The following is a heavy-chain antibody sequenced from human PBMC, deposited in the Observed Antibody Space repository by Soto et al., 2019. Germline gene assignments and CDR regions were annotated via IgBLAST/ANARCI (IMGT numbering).Heavy chain of an antibody. J-gene: IGHJ4*02. CDR1: GFTFSSYG. CDR3: AKDYRYKGYSGYDSLSGQSVTIDY. D-gene: IGHD5-12*01. V-gene: IGHV3-30*18. Sequence: QVQLVESGGGVVQPGRSLRLSCAASGFTFSSYGMHWVRQAPGKGLEWVAVISYDGSNKYYADSVKGRFTISRDNSKNTLYLQMNSLRAEDTAVYYCAKDYRYKGYSGYDSLSGQSVTIDYWGQGTLVTVSS. CDR2: ISYDGSNK.